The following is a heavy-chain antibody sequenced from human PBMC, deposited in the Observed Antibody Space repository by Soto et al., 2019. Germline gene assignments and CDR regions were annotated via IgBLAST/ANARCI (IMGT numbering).Heavy chain of an antibody. CDR2: ISSSSSTI. CDR3: ASEGGGSYYGTIGQDYYYYGMDV. V-gene: IGHV3-48*02. J-gene: IGHJ6*02. D-gene: IGHD1-26*01. CDR1: GFTFSSYS. Sequence: EVQLVESGGGLVQPGGSLRLSCAASGFTFSSYSMNWVRQAPGKGLEWVSYISSSSSTIYYADSVKGRFTISRDNAKNSVYMQRNSLRDEGTAVYYCASEGGGSYYGTIGQDYYYYGMDVWGQGTTVTVSS.